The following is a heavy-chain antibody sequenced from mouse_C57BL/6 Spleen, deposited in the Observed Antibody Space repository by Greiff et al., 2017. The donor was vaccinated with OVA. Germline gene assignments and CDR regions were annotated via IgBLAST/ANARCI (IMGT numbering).Heavy chain of an antibody. CDR3: ARDLQGNFDY. CDR2: ISYDGSN. CDR1: GYSITSGYY. J-gene: IGHJ2*01. Sequence: ESGPGLVKPSQSLSLTCSVTGYSITSGYYWNWIRQFPGNKLEWMGYISYDGSNNYNPSLKNRISITRDTSKNQFFLKLNSVTTEDTATYYCARDLQGNFDYWGQGTTLTVSS. V-gene: IGHV3-6*01.